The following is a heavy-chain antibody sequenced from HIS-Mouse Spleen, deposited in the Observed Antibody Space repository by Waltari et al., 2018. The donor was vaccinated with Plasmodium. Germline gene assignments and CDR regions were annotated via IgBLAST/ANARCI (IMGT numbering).Heavy chain of an antibody. Sequence: EVQLVESGGGLVKPGGSLRLSCAASGFTFSSYSMHWVRQAPGKGLEWVSSISSSSSYIYYADSVKGRFTISRDNAKNSLYLQMNSLRAEDTAVYYCARESSSSWYFDYWGQGTLVTVSS. CDR1: GFTFSSYS. D-gene: IGHD6-13*01. CDR2: ISSSSSYI. CDR3: ARESSSSWYFDY. V-gene: IGHV3-21*01. J-gene: IGHJ4*02.